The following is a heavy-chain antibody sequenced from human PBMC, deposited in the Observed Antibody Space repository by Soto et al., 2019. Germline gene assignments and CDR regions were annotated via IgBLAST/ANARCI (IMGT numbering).Heavy chain of an antibody. J-gene: IGHJ6*02. V-gene: IGHV3-23*01. CDR1: GFTFSSYA. CDR2: ISGSGGST. D-gene: IGHD6-13*01. CDR3: AQGKGSSSWGMDV. Sequence: EVQLLESGGGLVQPGGSLRLSCAASGFTFSSYAMSWVRQAPGKGLEWVSAISGSGGSTYYADSVKGRFTISRDNSKNTLYLQMNSLRAEDTAVYYCAQGKGSSSWGMDVWGQGTTVTVSS.